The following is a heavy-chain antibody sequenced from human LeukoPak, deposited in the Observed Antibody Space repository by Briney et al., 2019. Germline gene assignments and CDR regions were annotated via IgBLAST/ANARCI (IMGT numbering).Heavy chain of an antibody. CDR2: INPNSGGT. V-gene: IGHV1-2*06. Sequence: VSVKVSCKASGYTFTGYYMNWVRQAPGQGLEWMGRINPNSGGTNYAQKFQGRVTMTRDTSISTAYMELTSLRSHDTAVYYCARDSAYCGGDCPDYWGQGTLVTVSS. J-gene: IGHJ4*02. D-gene: IGHD2-21*02. CDR1: GYTFTGYY. CDR3: ARDSAYCGGDCPDY.